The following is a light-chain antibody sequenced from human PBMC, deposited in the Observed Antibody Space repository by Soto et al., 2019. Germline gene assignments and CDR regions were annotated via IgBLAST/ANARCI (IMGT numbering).Light chain of an antibody. Sequence: DTQMTQSPSTLSASVVDRVTITCRASQSISSYLNWYQQKPGKAPKLLIYAASSLQSGVPSRFSGSASGTEFTLTISSLQPDDFATYYCQQYNSYSTFGQGTKVDIK. CDR1: QSISSY. V-gene: IGKV1-5*01. CDR3: QQYNSYST. J-gene: IGKJ1*01. CDR2: AAS.